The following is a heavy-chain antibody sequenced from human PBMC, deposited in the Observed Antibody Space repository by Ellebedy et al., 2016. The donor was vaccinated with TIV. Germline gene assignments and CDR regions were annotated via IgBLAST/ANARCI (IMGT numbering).Heavy chain of an antibody. Sequence: AASVKVSCKASVGTFSSYAISWVQQAPGQGLEWMGRIIPILGIANYAQKFQGRVTITADKSTSTVYMELSSLRSEDTAVYYCARDTPVTSYWYFDLWGRGTLVTVSS. D-gene: IGHD2-2*01. V-gene: IGHV1-69*04. J-gene: IGHJ2*01. CDR3: ARDTPVTSYWYFDL. CDR2: IIPILGIA. CDR1: VGTFSSYA.